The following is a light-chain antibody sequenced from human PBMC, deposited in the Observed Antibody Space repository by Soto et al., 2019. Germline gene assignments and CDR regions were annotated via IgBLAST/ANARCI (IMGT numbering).Light chain of an antibody. CDR2: EVS. Sequence: QSVLTQPPSASGSPGQSVTISCTGTSSDVGGYNYVSWYQQHPGKAPKLMIYEVSKRPSGVPDRFSGSKSGNTASLTVSGLQAEHEADYYCSSYAGSNRVFGGGTKLTVL. CDR1: SSDVGGYNY. V-gene: IGLV2-8*01. J-gene: IGLJ2*01. CDR3: SSYAGSNRV.